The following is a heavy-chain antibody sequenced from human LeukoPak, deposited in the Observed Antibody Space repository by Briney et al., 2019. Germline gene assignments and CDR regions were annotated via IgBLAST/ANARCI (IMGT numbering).Heavy chain of an antibody. CDR3: TRGRLWFGEPVPNFDY. J-gene: IGHJ4*02. CDR1: GFTFSSYA. CDR2: IRFKAYGGTT. V-gene: IGHV3-49*04. D-gene: IGHD3-10*01. Sequence: PGGSLRLSCAASGFTFSSYAMSWVRQPPGKGLEWVGLIRFKAYGGTTQYAASVKGRFTISRDDSKSIAYLQMNSLKTEDTAVYYCTRGRLWFGEPVPNFDYWGQGTLVTVSS.